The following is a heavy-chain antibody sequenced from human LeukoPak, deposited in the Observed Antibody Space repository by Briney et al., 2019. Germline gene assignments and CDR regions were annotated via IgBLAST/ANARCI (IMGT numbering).Heavy chain of an antibody. Sequence: GGSLRLSCAASGFTFSSYSMNWVRQAPGKGLEGISYISSSSSTIYYADSVKGRFTISRDNAKNSLYLQMNSLRAEDTAMYYCARDHHRRLYDSQARDTFDIWGQGTMVTVSS. V-gene: IGHV3-48*01. J-gene: IGHJ3*02. CDR3: ARDHHRRLYDSQARDTFDI. CDR2: ISSSSSTI. CDR1: GFTFSSYS. D-gene: IGHD3-22*01.